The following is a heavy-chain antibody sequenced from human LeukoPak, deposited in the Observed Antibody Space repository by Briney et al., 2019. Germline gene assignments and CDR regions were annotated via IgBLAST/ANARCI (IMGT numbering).Heavy chain of an antibody. D-gene: IGHD4-11*01. J-gene: IGHJ6*03. CDR1: GFTFSSYG. CDR2: IRYDGSNK. V-gene: IGHV3-30*02. Sequence: GGSLRLACAASGFTFSSYGMHWVRQAPGKGLEWVAFIRYDGSNKYYADCVKGRFTISRNKSQNTLYLQMNSLRAEDTAVYYCAKGGPVTTDYYYYRDVWGKGTTVTVSS. CDR3: AKGGPVTTDYYYYRDV.